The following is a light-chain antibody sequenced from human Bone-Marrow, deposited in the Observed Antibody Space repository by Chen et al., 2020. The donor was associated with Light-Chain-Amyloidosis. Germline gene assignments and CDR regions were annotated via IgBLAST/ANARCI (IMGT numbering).Light chain of an antibody. V-gene: IGLV2-14*03. Sequence: QSALTQPASVSGSPGQSITSSCTGTSSDVGGYYPVTWYQHHPGKAPNLMIYDVSNRPSGVYNRFSGSKSGNTASLTISGLQAEDEADYYCSSYTSSRTLVFGGGTKLTVL. CDR1: SSDVGGYYP. J-gene: IGLJ2*01. CDR2: DVS. CDR3: SSYTSSRTLV.